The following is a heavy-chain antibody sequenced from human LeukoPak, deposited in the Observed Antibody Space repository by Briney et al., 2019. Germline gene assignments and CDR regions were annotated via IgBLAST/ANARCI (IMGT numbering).Heavy chain of an antibody. CDR3: VTDWGDYGDY. CDR1: GFTFSSYW. D-gene: IGHD4/OR15-4a*01. CDR2: IKQDGSER. V-gene: IGHV3-7*01. Sequence: GGSLRLSCAASGFTFSSYWMTWVRQAPGKGLQWVANIKQDGSERYYVDSVKGRFTISRDNAKNSLYLQMNSLRAEDTAVYYCVTDWGDYGDYWGQGTLVTVSS. J-gene: IGHJ4*02.